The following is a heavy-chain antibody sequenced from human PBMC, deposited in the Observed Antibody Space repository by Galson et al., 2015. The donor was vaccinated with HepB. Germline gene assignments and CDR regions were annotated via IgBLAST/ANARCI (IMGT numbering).Heavy chain of an antibody. CDR1: GFTFSSYA. D-gene: IGHD2-15*01. CDR3: ARDMGRRVVVVAATPHPDAFDI. V-gene: IGHV4-34*09. J-gene: IGHJ3*02. CDR2: INHSGST. Sequence: LSCAASGFTFSSYAMHWVRQPPGKGLEWIGEINHSGSTNYNPSLKSRVTISVDTSKNQFSLKLSSVTAADTAVYYCARDMGRRVVVVAATPHPDAFDIWGQGTMVTVSS.